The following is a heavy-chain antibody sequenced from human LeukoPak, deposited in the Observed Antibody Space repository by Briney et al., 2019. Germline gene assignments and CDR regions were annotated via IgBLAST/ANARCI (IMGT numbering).Heavy chain of an antibody. D-gene: IGHD6-13*01. Sequence: QPGRSLRLSCAASGFTFNSYTMHWVRQAPGKGLEWVAVIPYDGTKEFYADSVKGRFTISRDNSRNTLYLQMNNLRGEDTAVYYCARPPVSEQQLAPFDYWGQGTLVTVSS. V-gene: IGHV3-30-3*01. CDR1: GFTFNSYT. CDR2: IPYDGTKE. CDR3: ARPPVSEQQLAPFDY. J-gene: IGHJ4*02.